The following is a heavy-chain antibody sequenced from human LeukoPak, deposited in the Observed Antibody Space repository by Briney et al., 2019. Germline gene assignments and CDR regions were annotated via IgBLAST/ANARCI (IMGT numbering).Heavy chain of an antibody. Sequence: PGGSLGLSCAASGFTFSGYGMHWVRQAPGKGLEWVSFISDDGSSKNYADSVKGRFTISRDNSKNTLYLQMNSLRAEDTAVYYCAKTYCGADCSSDYWGQGTLVTVSS. CDR3: AKTYCGADCSSDY. J-gene: IGHJ4*02. CDR2: ISDDGSSK. D-gene: IGHD2-21*02. V-gene: IGHV3-30*18. CDR1: GFTFSGYG.